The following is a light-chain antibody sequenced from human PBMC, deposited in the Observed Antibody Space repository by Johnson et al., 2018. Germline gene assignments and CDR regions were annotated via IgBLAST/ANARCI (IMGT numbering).Light chain of an antibody. J-gene: IGLJ1*01. Sequence: QSVLTQPPSVSAAPGQKVTISCSGSSSNIGNNYVSWYQQLPGTAPKLLIYENNKRPSGIPDRFSGSKSGTSATLGITGIQPGDEAANYCGTWDSSLSAGNVFGTGTKVTVL. CDR3: GTWDSSLSAGNV. V-gene: IGLV1-51*02. CDR2: ENN. CDR1: SSNIGNNY.